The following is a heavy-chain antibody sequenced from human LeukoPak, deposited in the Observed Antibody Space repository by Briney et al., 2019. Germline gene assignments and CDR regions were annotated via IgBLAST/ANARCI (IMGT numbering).Heavy chain of an antibody. CDR2: ISSSSSTI. V-gene: IGHV3-48*01. Sequence: GGSLRLSCAASGFTFSDYYIDWARQAPGKGLEWVSYISSSSSTIYYADSVKGRFTISRDNAKNSLYLQMNSLRAEDTAVYYCARRGAHDYWGQGTLVTVSS. J-gene: IGHJ4*02. CDR1: GFTFSDYY. CDR3: ARRGAHDY.